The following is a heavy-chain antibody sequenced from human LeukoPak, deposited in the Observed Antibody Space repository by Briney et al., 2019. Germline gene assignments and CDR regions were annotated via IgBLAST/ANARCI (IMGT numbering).Heavy chain of an antibody. CDR2: ISAYNGNT. V-gene: IGHV1-18*01. J-gene: IGHJ3*02. Sequence: GASVKVSCKASGYTFTSYGISWVRQAPGQGLEWMGWISAYNGNTNYAQKLQGRVTMTTDTSTSTAYMELRSLRSDDTAVYYCARDSRLRFLEWFLDAFDIWGQGTMVTVPS. CDR3: ARDSRLRFLEWFLDAFDI. D-gene: IGHD3-3*01. CDR1: GYTFTSYG.